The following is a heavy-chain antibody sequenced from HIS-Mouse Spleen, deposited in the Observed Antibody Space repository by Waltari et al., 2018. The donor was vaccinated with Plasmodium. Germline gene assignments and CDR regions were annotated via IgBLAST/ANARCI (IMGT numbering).Heavy chain of an antibody. Sequence: QVQLQQWGAGLLKPSETLSLTCAVYGGSFSGYYWSWIRQPPGKGLEWLGEINHSGSNNYNPALKSRVTISVDTAKNQFSLKLSSVTAADTAVYYCARGLRGHYWYFDLWGRGTLVIVSS. CDR2: INHSGSN. V-gene: IGHV4-34*01. J-gene: IGHJ2*01. CDR1: GGSFSGYY. CDR3: ARGLRGHYWYFDL. D-gene: IGHD3-10*01.